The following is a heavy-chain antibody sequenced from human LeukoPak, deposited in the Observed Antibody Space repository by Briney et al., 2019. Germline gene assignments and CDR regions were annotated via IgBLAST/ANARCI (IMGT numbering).Heavy chain of an antibody. Sequence: GGSLRLSCAASGFMFSSYWMHWVRQAPGKGLEWLAVISSDGSEIHFADSVKGRFTISRDNSKNTLYMQMNSVRAEDTAVYYCMKIRSSSDDWDSKFEFWGQGTLVTVSS. D-gene: IGHD2-21*02. V-gene: IGHV3-30*18. CDR3: MKIRSSSDDWDSKFEF. J-gene: IGHJ4*02. CDR2: ISSDGSEI. CDR1: GFMFSSYW.